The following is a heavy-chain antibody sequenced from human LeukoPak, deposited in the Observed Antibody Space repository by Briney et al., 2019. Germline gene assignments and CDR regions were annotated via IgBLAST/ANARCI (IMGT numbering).Heavy chain of an antibody. J-gene: IGHJ4*02. CDR3: ARGSGDY. V-gene: IGHV3-7*04. CDR2: IKPDGSEK. CDR1: GFTFSDYS. Sequence: GGSLRLSCAASGFTFSDYSMNWVRQAPGKGLEWVASIKPDGSEKYYVDSVKGRFTISRDNAKKSLYLQMTSLRDEDTAVYYCARGSGDYSGQGTLVTVSS.